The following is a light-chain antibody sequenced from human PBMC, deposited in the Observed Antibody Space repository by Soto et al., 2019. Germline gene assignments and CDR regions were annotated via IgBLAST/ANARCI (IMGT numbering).Light chain of an antibody. Sequence: EVVLTQSPATLSLSPGERATLSCRASQSVTIHLAWYQQKPGQAPRLLIYDASNRATDIPARFSGSGSGTDFTLTISRLEPEDFAVYYCQQRSNWPITFGQGTRLGIK. J-gene: IGKJ5*01. CDR1: QSVTIH. CDR2: DAS. CDR3: QQRSNWPIT. V-gene: IGKV3-11*01.